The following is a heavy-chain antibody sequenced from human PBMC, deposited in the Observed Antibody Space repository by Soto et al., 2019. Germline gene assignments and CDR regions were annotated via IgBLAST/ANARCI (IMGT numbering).Heavy chain of an antibody. CDR2: ISSSGSTI. J-gene: IGHJ4*02. D-gene: IGHD3-22*01. V-gene: IGHV3-48*03. CDR3: ARDSSDYYDSSGYYYDY. Sequence: PVGSVRLSCAASGFTFSSYEMNWVRQAPGKGLEWVSYISSSGSTIYYADSVKGRFTISRDNAKNSLYLQMNSLRAEDTAVYYCARDSSDYYDSSGYYYDYWGQGTLVTVSS. CDR1: GFTFSSYE.